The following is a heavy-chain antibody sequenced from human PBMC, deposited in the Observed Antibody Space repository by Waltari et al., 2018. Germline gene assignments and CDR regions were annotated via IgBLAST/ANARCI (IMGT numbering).Heavy chain of an antibody. CDR2: IYYSGST. CDR3: ARLGERGYNYGS. V-gene: IGHV4-59*08. Sequence: QVQLQESGPGLVKPSETLSLTCTVSGGSISSYYWSWIRQPPGKGLEWIGYIYYSGSTNYTPSLKSRVTISVDTSKNQFSLKLSSVTAADTAVYYCARLGERGYNYGSWGQGTLVTVSS. CDR1: GGSISSYY. D-gene: IGHD5-18*01. J-gene: IGHJ5*02.